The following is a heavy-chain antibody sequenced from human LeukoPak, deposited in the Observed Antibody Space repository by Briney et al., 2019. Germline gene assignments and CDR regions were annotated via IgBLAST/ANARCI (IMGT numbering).Heavy chain of an antibody. V-gene: IGHV3-30-3*01. CDR2: ISYDGSNK. J-gene: IGHJ4*02. CDR1: GFTFSSYA. Sequence: GGSLRLSCAASGFTFSSYAMHWVRQAPGKGLEWVAVISYDGSNKYYADSVKGRFTISRDNSKNTLYLQMNSLRAEDTAVYYCARAIGDRYGDYGVDYWGQGTLVTVSS. D-gene: IGHD4-17*01. CDR3: ARAIGDRYGDYGVDY.